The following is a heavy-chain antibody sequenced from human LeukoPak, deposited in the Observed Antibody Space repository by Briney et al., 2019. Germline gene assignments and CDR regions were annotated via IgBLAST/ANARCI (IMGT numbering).Heavy chain of an antibody. D-gene: IGHD6-19*01. V-gene: IGHV1-8*01. CDR3: AREPGIAVAGMGAFDI. CDR2: MNPNSGNT. J-gene: IGHJ3*02. Sequence: ASVKVSCKASGYTFTSYDINSVRQATGQALEWMGWMNPNSGNTGYAQKFQGRVTMTRNTSISTAYMELSSLRSEDTAVYYCAREPGIAVAGMGAFDIWGQGTMVTVSS. CDR1: GYTFTSYD.